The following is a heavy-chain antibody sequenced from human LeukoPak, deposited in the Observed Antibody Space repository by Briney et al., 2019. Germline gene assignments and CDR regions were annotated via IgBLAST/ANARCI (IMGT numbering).Heavy chain of an antibody. J-gene: IGHJ4*02. D-gene: IGHD1-26*01. CDR1: GGSISSYY. V-gene: IGHV4-4*07. CDR3: ARDQTPMDSGIYEFDY. CDR2: IYTSGST. Sequence: SETLSLTCTVSGGSISSYYWSWIRQPAGKGLEWIGRIYTSGSTNYNPSLKSRVTMSVDTSKNQFSLKLSSVTAADTAVYYCARDQTPMDSGIYEFDYWGQGTLVTVSS.